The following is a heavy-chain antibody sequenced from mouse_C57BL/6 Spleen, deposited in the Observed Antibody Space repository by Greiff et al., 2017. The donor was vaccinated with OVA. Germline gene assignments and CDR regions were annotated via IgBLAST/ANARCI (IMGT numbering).Heavy chain of an antibody. CDR1: GFTFSDYG. V-gene: IGHV5-17*01. CDR3: ANSLYYDYGGGYAMDY. Sequence: EVKLVESGGGLVKPGGSLKLSCEASGFTFSDYGMHWVRQAPEKGLEWVAYISSGSSTIYYADTVKGRFTISRDNAKNTLFLQMTSLRSEDTAMYYCANSLYYDYGGGYAMDYWGQGTSVTVSS. CDR2: ISSGSSTI. J-gene: IGHJ4*01. D-gene: IGHD2-4*01.